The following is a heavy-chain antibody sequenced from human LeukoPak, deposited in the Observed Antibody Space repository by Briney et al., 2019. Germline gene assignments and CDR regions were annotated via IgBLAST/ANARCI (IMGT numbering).Heavy chain of an antibody. CDR2: VNWNGGST. V-gene: IGHV3-20*04. J-gene: IGHJ6*02. D-gene: IGHD4-17*01. CDR1: GFTFSSYA. Sequence: GGSLRLSCAASGFTFSSYAMSWVRQAPGKGLEWVSGVNWNGGSTGYVDSVKGRFTISRDNARNYLYLQMNSLRVEDTALYYCARARVTSIYYHDMDVWGQGIMVTVSS. CDR3: ARARVTSIYYHDMDV.